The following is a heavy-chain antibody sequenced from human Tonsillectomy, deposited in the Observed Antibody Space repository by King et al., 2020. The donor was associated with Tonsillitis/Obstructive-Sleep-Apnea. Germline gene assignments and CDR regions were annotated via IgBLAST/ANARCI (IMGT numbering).Heavy chain of an antibody. CDR3: AKSRRYSTNDAFEI. Sequence: VQLVESGGGLEQPGGSLRLSCAASGFTFSTYAMSWVRQVPGKGLEWVSAISGGGGSTFYADSVKGRFTISRDNSKNTLDFQMNSLRAEDTAVYYCAKSRRYSTNDAFEIWGQGTMVTVSS. J-gene: IGHJ3*02. CDR2: ISGGGGST. V-gene: IGHV3-23*04. D-gene: IGHD6-13*01. CDR1: GFTFSTYA.